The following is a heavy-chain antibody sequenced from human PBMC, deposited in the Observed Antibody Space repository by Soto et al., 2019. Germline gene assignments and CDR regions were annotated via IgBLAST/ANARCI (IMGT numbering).Heavy chain of an antibody. Sequence: QVQLVQSGAEVEKPGASVKVSCKASGYTFTNYAVHWLRQAPGQRLAWMGWINAGNGNTRSSQNLQGRVTITRDTAARTVYMELSSLRSEDTAVYYCARGHLAVVPVASWFYYMDVWGKGTTVTVSS. D-gene: IGHD2-2*01. CDR2: INAGNGNT. J-gene: IGHJ6*03. CDR1: GYTFTNYA. CDR3: ARGHLAVVPVASWFYYMDV. V-gene: IGHV1-3*01.